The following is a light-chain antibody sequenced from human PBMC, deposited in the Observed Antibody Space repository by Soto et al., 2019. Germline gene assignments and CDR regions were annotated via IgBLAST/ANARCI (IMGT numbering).Light chain of an antibody. Sequence: EIQMTQSPTIVSASVGYRVTITCGASQSIRSWLAWYQQKPGKAPKLLVYDAYSLESGVPSRFSGRRSGTEFTLTIAGLQTEDFATYYCQQYESYSTLTFGGGTKVDIK. J-gene: IGKJ4*01. CDR2: DAY. CDR1: QSIRSW. CDR3: QQYESYSTLT. V-gene: IGKV1-5*01.